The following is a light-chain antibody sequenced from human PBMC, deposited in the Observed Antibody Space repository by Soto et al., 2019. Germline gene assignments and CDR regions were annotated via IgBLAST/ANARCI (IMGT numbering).Light chain of an antibody. CDR1: ENINDC. CDR2: KAS. Sequence: DIQMTQSPSTLSASVGDRVTITCRASENINDCLAWHQQKPGEAPKVLIYKASTLESGVPSRFSGSGSGTEFTLTISSLQPEDFATYYCQQYNTYWTFGQGTKVEIK. V-gene: IGKV1-5*03. CDR3: QQYNTYWT. J-gene: IGKJ1*01.